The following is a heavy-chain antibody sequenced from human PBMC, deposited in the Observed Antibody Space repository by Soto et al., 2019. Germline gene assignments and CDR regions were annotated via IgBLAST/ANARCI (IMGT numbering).Heavy chain of an antibody. D-gene: IGHD3-9*01. J-gene: IGHJ5*02. CDR2: ISAHDGDK. V-gene: IGHV1-18*01. CDR1: GYAFSDYG. Sequence: QLQMVQSGGEVKQPGASVKVSCKASGYAFSDYGISWVRQAPGQGPEWMGWISAHDGDKNYAQRFQGRLIMTTDTPTSTAYIESRSLRSDDTAVYYCVRDFLRYDVLTGAYSDCFDPWGQGTLVIVSS. CDR3: VRDFLRYDVLTGAYSDCFDP.